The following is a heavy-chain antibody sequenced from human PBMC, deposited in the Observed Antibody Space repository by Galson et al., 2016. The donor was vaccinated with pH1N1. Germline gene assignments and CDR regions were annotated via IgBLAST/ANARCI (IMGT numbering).Heavy chain of an antibody. J-gene: IGHJ3*02. CDR3: ARSAAAGGNAFDI. CDR2: ILPILGIA. D-gene: IGHD6-13*01. CDR1: GGTFSSYT. Sequence: SVKVSCKASGGTFSSYTINWVRQAPGQGLEWMGRILPILGIANYAQKFQGRVTITADKSTSTAYMEVISLRSDDTAVYYGARSAAAGGNAFDIWGQGTKVTLSS. V-gene: IGHV1-69*02.